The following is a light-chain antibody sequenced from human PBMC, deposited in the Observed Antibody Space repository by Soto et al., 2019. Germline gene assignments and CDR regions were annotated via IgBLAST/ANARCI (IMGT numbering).Light chain of an antibody. CDR3: SSYGGSNNLV. V-gene: IGLV2-8*01. CDR2: EVN. J-gene: IGLJ2*01. CDR1: SSDVGGYNY. Sequence: QSVLTQPPSASGSPGQSVTISCTGTSSDVGGYNYASWYQQHPGKVPKLMIYEVNKRPSGVPDRFSGSKSGNTASLTVSGLQAEDEADYYCSSYGGSNNLVFGGGTKLTVL.